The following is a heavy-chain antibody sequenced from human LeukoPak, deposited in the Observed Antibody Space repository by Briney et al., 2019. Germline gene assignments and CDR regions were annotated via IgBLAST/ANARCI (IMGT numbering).Heavy chain of an antibody. D-gene: IGHD6-25*01. J-gene: IGHJ4*02. Sequence: SETLSLTCTVSGGSISSYYWSWIRQPPGKGLEWIGHIYYSGSTNYNPSLKSRVTISIDTSKNQFSLKLTSVTAADTAVYYCARDSGSGTYYWGQGTLVTVSS. CDR2: IYYSGST. CDR1: GGSISSYY. CDR3: ARDSGSGTYY. V-gene: IGHV4-59*01.